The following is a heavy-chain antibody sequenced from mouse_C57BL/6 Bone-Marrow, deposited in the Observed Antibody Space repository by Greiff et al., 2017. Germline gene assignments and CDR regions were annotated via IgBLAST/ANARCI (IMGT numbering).Heavy chain of an antibody. CDR1: GYTFTSYW. CDR3: ARVEPGWLLPHYFDY. V-gene: IGHV1-64*01. Sequence: QVQLQQPGAELVKPGASVKLSCKASGYTFTSYWMHWVQQRPGQGLEWIGMIHPNSGSTNYNEKFKSKATLTVDKSSSTAYMQLSSLTSEDSAVYYCARVEPGWLLPHYFDYWGQGTTLTVSS. CDR2: IHPNSGST. J-gene: IGHJ2*01. D-gene: IGHD2-3*01.